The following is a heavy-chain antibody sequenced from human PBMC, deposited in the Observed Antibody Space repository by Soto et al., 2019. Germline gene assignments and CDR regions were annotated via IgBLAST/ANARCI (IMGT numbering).Heavy chain of an antibody. CDR2: INEDGSEK. D-gene: IGHD1-26*01. J-gene: IGHJ6*02. CDR3: ARAVGNYYGMDV. V-gene: IGHV3-7*01. CDR1: GFSFSDYG. Sequence: GGSLRLSCAASGFSFSDYGMSWVRQAPGKGLEWVANINEDGSEKHYADSVMGRFTISRDNAKNSLFLQLTSLRDEDTAVYYCARAVGNYYGMDVWGQGTTVTVSS.